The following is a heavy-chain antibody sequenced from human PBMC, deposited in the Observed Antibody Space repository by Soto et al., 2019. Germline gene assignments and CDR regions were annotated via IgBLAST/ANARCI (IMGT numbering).Heavy chain of an antibody. CDR1: GGTFSSYA. J-gene: IGHJ4*02. V-gene: IGHV1-69*13. CDR2: IIPIFGTA. D-gene: IGHD3-22*01. Sequence: AASVKVSCKASGGTFSSYAISWVRQAPGQGLEWMGGIIPIFGTANYAQKFQGRVTITADESTSTAYMELSSLRSEDTAVYYCARAGRQYWDYYYDSSGSLYYFDYWGQGTLVTVSS. CDR3: ARAGRQYWDYYYDSSGSLYYFDY.